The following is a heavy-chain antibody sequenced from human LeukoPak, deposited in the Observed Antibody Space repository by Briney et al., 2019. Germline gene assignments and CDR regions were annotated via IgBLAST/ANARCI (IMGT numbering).Heavy chain of an antibody. V-gene: IGHV4-39*01. D-gene: IGHD2-2*01. Sequence: SETLSLTCTVSGGSISSSSYYWGRVRQPPGKGLEWNGSSYYSGSTYYNPCPKCRVTISVHTSKNQFSLKLSSVTAADTAVYYCARHSGGIVVVPAGYFDYWGQGTLVTVSS. J-gene: IGHJ4*02. CDR1: GGSISSSSYY. CDR3: ARHSGGIVVVPAGYFDY. CDR2: SYYSGST.